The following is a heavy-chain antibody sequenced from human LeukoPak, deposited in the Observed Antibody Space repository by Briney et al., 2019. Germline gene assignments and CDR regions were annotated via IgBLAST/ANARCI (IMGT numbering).Heavy chain of an antibody. CDR2: INGDGNNT. CDR3: ARGSGSYSSDAFDI. J-gene: IGHJ3*02. Sequence: GESLRLSCAASGFTFRSYWMHWVRQTAGKGLVWVSRINGDGNNTTYADSVKGRFTTSRDTAKNTLYLQMISLRADDTAVYYCARGSGSYSSDAFDIWGQGTMVTVSS. D-gene: IGHD3-10*01. V-gene: IGHV3-74*01. CDR1: GFTFRSYW.